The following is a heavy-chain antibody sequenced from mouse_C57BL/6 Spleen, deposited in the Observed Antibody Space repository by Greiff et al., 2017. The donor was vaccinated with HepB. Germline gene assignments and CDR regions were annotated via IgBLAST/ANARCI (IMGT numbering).Heavy chain of an antibody. Sequence: EVQVVESEGGLVQPGSSMKLSCTASGFTFSDYYMAWVRQVPEKGLEWVANINYDGSSTYYMDSLKSRFILSRDNAKNIQYLQMSRLTSEDTATYYCARVTYGNYLYYYAMDCWGQGTSVTVST. J-gene: IGHJ4*01. V-gene: IGHV5-16*01. D-gene: IGHD2-1*01. CDR2: INYDGSST. CDR3: ARVTYGNYLYYYAMDC. CDR1: GFTFSDYY.